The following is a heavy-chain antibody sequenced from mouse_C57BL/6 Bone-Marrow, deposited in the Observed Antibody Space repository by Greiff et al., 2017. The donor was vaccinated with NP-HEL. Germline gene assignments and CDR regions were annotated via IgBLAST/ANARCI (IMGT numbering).Heavy chain of an antibody. CDR2: ISDGGSYT. J-gene: IGHJ2*01. Sequence: EVQGVESGGGLVKPGGSLKLSCAASGFTFSSYAMSWVRQTPEKRLEWVATISDGGSYTYYPDNVKGRFPISRDNAKNNLYLQMSHLKSEDTAMYYCARDGGGLREYWGKGTTRTVSS. CDR3: ARDGGGLREY. CDR1: GFTFSSYA. D-gene: IGHD2-4*01. V-gene: IGHV5-4*01.